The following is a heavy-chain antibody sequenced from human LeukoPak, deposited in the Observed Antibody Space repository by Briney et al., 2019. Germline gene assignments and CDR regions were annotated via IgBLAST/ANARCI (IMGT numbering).Heavy chain of an antibody. CDR1: GFTFSSYS. J-gene: IGHJ4*02. CDR3: ARPMYSGYHLPAY. D-gene: IGHD5-12*01. Sequence: GGSLRLSCAASGFTFSSYSMNWVRQAPGKGLEWVSSISSSSSYVYYADSVKGRFTISRDNAKNSLYLQMNSLRAEDTAVYYCARPMYSGYHLPAYWGQGTLVTVSS. CDR2: ISSSSSYV. V-gene: IGHV3-21*01.